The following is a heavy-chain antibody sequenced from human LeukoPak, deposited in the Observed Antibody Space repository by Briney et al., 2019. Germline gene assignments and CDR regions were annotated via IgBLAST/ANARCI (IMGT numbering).Heavy chain of an antibody. CDR2: IDHTGRS. V-gene: IGHV4-34*01. J-gene: IGHJ5*01. D-gene: IGHD3-10*01. CDR3: ARGENSGSYFSYFDS. Sequence: PSETLSLTCAVYGGSFSGHYWTWLRQPPGKGLEWLGEIDHTGRSTYNPSLTSRVTISKDSFKNQFSLSLGSVIAADTAVYFCARGENSGSYFSYFDSWAQGTPVTVSS. CDR1: GGSFSGHY.